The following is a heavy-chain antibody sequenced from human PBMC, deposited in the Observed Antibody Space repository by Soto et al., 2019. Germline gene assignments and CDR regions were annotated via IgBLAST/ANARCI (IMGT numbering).Heavy chain of an antibody. J-gene: IGHJ4*02. D-gene: IGHD6-19*01. V-gene: IGHV4-59*01. CDR2: IYYSGST. Sequence: QVQLQESGPGLVKPSETLSLTCTVSGGSISSYYWNWIRQPPGKGLEWIGYIYYSGSTNYNPSLKSRVTISVDTSKNQFSLKPSSVTAADTAVYYCARTMYNSGWYYFDYWGQGTLVTVSS. CDR1: GGSISSYY. CDR3: ARTMYNSGWYYFDY.